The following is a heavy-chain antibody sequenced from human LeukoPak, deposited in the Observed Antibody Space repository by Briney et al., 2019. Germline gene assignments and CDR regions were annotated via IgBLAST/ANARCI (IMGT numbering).Heavy chain of an antibody. CDR3: ARDPTSSGWYGTTIDY. CDR1: GGSISSGGYS. Sequence: SETLSLTCAVSGGSISSGGYSWSWIRQPPGKGLEWIGYIYHSGSTYYNPSLKSRVTMSVDTSKNQFSLKLSSVTAADTAVYYCARDPTSSGWYGTTIDYWGQGTLVTVSS. D-gene: IGHD6-19*01. V-gene: IGHV4-30-2*01. J-gene: IGHJ4*02. CDR2: IYHSGST.